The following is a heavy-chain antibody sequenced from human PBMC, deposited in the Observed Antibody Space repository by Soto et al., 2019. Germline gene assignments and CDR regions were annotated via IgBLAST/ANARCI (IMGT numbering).Heavy chain of an antibody. Sequence: PSETLSLTCTVSGGSISSYYWSWIRQPPGKGLEWIGYIYYSGSTNYNPSLKSRVTISVDTSKNQFSLKLSSVTAADTAVYYCASGSGARPYYFDYWGQGTLVTVSS. J-gene: IGHJ4*02. CDR3: ASGSGARPYYFDY. V-gene: IGHV4-59*12. CDR2: IYYSGST. D-gene: IGHD1-26*01. CDR1: GGSISSYY.